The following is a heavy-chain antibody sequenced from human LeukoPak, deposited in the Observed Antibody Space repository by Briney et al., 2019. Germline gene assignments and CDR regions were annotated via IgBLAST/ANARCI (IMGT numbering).Heavy chain of an antibody. CDR1: GASFSNDY. Sequence: SETLSLTCTVSGASFSNDYWSWVRQAPGKGLEWIGYIYHNGRTNYSPSLKSRITMSIDTSQNQFSLKLTSVTAADTAVYYCARASEGIGYFDTWGRGSLVTVSS. CDR3: ARASEGIGYFDT. V-gene: IGHV4-59*01. D-gene: IGHD3-3*01. CDR2: IYHNGRT. J-gene: IGHJ4*02.